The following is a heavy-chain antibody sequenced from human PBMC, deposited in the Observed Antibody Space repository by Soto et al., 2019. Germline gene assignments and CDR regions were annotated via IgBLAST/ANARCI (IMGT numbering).Heavy chain of an antibody. CDR1: GFTVSSNY. CDR3: VRLTDS. Sequence: GGSLRLSCAASGFTVSSNYMSWVRQAPGKGLEWVSVIYSGGSTYYADSVKGRFTISRDNSKNTLYLQMGSLRPDDTAVYYCVRLTDSWGQGTLVTVSS. D-gene: IGHD3-9*01. J-gene: IGHJ4*02. CDR2: IYSGGST. V-gene: IGHV3-53*01.